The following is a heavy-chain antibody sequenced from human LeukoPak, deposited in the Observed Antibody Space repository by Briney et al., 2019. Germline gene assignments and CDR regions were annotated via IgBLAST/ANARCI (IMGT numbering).Heavy chain of an antibody. D-gene: IGHD6-13*01. J-gene: IGHJ4*02. CDR1: GFTFSSYA. V-gene: IGHV3-23*01. CDR3: ARDLIAEGFDY. Sequence: GGSLRLSCAASGFTFSSYAMSWVRQAPGKGLEWVSAISGSGGSTYYADSVKGRFTISRDNAKNSLYLQMNSLRAEDTAVYYCARDLIAEGFDYWGQGTLVTVSS. CDR2: ISGSGGST.